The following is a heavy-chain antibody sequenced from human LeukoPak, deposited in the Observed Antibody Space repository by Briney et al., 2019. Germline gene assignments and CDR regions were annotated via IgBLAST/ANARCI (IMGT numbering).Heavy chain of an antibody. D-gene: IGHD3-10*01. Sequence: ASVKVSCKASGGTFSSYAISWVRQAPGQGLEWMGWMNPNSGNTGYAQKFQGRVTMTRNTSISTAYMELSSLRSEDTAVYYCARALVPWFGDHNWFDPWGQGTLVTVSS. V-gene: IGHV1-8*02. CDR2: MNPNSGNT. CDR3: ARALVPWFGDHNWFDP. CDR1: GGTFSSYA. J-gene: IGHJ5*02.